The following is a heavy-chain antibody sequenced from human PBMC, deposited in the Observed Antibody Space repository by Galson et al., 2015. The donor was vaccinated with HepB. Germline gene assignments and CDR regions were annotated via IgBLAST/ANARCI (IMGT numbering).Heavy chain of an antibody. V-gene: IGHV1-46*03. D-gene: IGHD2-21*02. Sequence: SVKVSCKASGYTFTSYYMHWVRQAPGQGLEWMGIINPSGGSTSYAQKFQGRVTMTRDTSTSTVYMELSSLRSEDTAVYYCARDFGTAIRSDAFDIWGQGTMVTVSS. J-gene: IGHJ3*02. CDR3: ARDFGTAIRSDAFDI. CDR2: INPSGGST. CDR1: GYTFTSYY.